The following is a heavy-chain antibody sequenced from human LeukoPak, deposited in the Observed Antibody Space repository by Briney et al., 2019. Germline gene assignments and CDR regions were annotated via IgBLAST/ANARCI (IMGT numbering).Heavy chain of an antibody. Sequence: GGSLRLSCAASGFTFGTSSMNWVRQPPGKGLEWVSIIYSGGRTYYADSVKGRFIISRDNSKNTLYLQMNSLRVEDTGVYYCARDREGSSSWDYWGQGTLVTVSS. CDR3: ARDREGSSSWDY. J-gene: IGHJ4*02. D-gene: IGHD6-13*01. CDR2: IYSGGRT. V-gene: IGHV3-53*01. CDR1: GFTFGTSS.